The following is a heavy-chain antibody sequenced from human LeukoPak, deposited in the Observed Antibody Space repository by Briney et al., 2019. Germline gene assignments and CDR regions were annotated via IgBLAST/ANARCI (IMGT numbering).Heavy chain of an antibody. D-gene: IGHD3-10*01. V-gene: IGHV4-39*07. J-gene: IGHJ6*03. CDR2: IYYSGST. Sequence: KSSETLSLTCTVSGGSISSSSYYWGWIRQPPGKGLEWIGSIYYSGSTYYNPSLKSRVTISVDTSKNQFSLKLSSVTAADTAVYYCARGSLGLVWFGESYPLYMDVWGKGTTVTVSS. CDR3: ARGSLGLVWFGESYPLYMDV. CDR1: GGSISSSSYY.